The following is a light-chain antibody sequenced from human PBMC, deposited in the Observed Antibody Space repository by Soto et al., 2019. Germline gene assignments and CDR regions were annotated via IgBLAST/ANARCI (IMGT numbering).Light chain of an antibody. Sequence: DIVLTQSPGTLSLSPGERATLSCRASQIISSTYLGWYQQKPGQAPRLLIYGASSRATGIPYRFSGSGSGTDFTLTISRLEPEDFAVYYCQHYGTSLYTFGQGTKLEIK. CDR1: QIISSTY. CDR2: GAS. J-gene: IGKJ2*01. V-gene: IGKV3-20*01. CDR3: QHYGTSLYT.